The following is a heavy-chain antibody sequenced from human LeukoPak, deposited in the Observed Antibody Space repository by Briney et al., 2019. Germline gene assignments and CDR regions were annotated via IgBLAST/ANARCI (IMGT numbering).Heavy chain of an antibody. CDR1: GFTFSNYA. CDR3: AKAVGYSYGYVLGALDI. V-gene: IGHV3-23*01. CDR2: VSGSGAST. Sequence: GGSLRLSCAASGFTFSNYAMGWVRQAPGKGLEWVSGVSGSGASTYHADSVKGRFTISRDNSKNTVYLQMKSLRAEDTAVYYCAKAVGYSYGYVLGALDIWGQGTMVTVSS. J-gene: IGHJ3*02. D-gene: IGHD5-18*01.